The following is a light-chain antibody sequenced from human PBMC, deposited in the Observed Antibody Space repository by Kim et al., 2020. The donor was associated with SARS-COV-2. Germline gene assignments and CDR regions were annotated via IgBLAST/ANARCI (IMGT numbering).Light chain of an antibody. CDR2: NVS. J-gene: IGLJ2*01. Sequence: QSALTQPRSVSGSPGQSVTISCTGTSSDVGGSNYVSWYQQHPGKAPKVMIYNVSKRPSGVPDRFSGSKSGNTASLTISGLQTEDEADYHCCSYAGGSVFFGGGTKLTVL. V-gene: IGLV2-11*01. CDR3: CSYAGGSVF. CDR1: SSDVGGSNY.